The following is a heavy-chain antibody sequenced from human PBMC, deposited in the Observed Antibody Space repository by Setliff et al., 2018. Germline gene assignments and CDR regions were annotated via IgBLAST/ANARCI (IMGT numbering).Heavy chain of an antibody. CDR2: IYQSGDT. V-gene: IGHV4-31*03. D-gene: IGHD6-25*01. J-gene: IGHJ3*02. CDR1: GVSINSISYY. Sequence: PSETLSLTCSVSGVSINSISYYWIWLRQHPGKGLEWIGYIYQSGDTYFNPSLRRRLTMSLDTSKNQFSLKLRSVTAADTAVYYCARDNRGYASAFDIWGQGTMVTVSS. CDR3: ARDNRGYASAFDI.